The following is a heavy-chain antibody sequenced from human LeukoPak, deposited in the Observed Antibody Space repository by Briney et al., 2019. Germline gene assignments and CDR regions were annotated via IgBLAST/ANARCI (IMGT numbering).Heavy chain of an antibody. CDR2: IYHSGST. Sequence: PSETLSLTCTVSGYSISSAYYWGWIRQPPGKGLEWIGSIYHSGSTYYNPSLKSRVSISVDTSKNQFSLKLSSVTAADTAVYYCARDHGYSIFNELRPRPYYYYYYMDVWGKGTTVTVSS. J-gene: IGHJ6*03. CDR1: GYSISSAYY. V-gene: IGHV4-38-2*02. D-gene: IGHD4-11*01. CDR3: ARDHGYSIFNELRPRPYYYYYYMDV.